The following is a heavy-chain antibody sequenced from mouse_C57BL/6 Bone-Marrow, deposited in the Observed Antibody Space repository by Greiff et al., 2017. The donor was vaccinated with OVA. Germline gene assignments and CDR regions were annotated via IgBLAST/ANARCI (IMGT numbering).Heavy chain of an antibody. CDR3: ARERIWDYVLYWYFDV. V-gene: IGHV1-81*01. Sequence: VQRVESGAELARPGASVKLSCKASGYTFTSYGISWVKQRTGQGLEWIGEIYPRSGNTYYNEKFKGKATLTADKSSSTAYMELRSLTSEDSAVYFCARERIWDYVLYWYFDVWGTGTTVTVSS. CDR2: IYPRSGNT. D-gene: IGHD2-4*01. J-gene: IGHJ1*03. CDR1: GYTFTSYG.